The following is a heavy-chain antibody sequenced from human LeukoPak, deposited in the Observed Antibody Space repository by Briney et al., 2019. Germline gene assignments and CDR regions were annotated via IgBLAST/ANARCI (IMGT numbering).Heavy chain of an antibody. CDR1: GFTFSSYW. CDR2: IKQDGSEK. V-gene: IGHV3-7*01. D-gene: IGHD6-13*01. CDR3: ARDQGAVSWWDY. Sequence: GGSLRLSCAASGFTFSSYWMSSVRQAPGKGLEWVANIKQDGSEKYYVDSVKGRFTISRDNAKNSLYLQMNSLRDEDTAVYYCARDQGAVSWWDYWGQGTLVTVSS. J-gene: IGHJ4*02.